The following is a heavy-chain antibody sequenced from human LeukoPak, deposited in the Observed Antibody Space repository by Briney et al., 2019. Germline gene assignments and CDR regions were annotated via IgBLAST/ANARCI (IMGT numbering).Heavy chain of an antibody. Sequence: SGTLSLTCAVSGGSISSGYWWSWVCQPPGKGLVWIGEISHSGSTNYNPSLTSRVTISVDKSKNQFSLKLSSVTAADTAVYYCARHVRDYYDSSTYFDYWGQGTLVTVSS. J-gene: IGHJ4*02. CDR2: ISHSGST. CDR1: GGSISSGYW. D-gene: IGHD3-22*01. CDR3: ARHVRDYYDSSTYFDY. V-gene: IGHV4-4*02.